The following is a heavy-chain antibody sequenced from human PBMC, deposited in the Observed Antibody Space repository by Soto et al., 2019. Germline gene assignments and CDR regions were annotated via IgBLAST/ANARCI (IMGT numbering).Heavy chain of an antibody. CDR3: ARDGGLLTASWHYDL. Sequence: QVQLVQSGADVKKPGTSVKVSCKAAGYSFTNYCMYWVRQAPGQGLEWMGMINPRTGSTRYAQKCQDRVTLTRDTSTTTVYMELSTLISDATAVYYCARDGGLLTASWHYDLWGPGTLVTVSS. D-gene: IGHD2-15*01. CDR2: INPRTGST. V-gene: IGHV1-46*01. CDR1: GYSFTNYC. J-gene: IGHJ2*01.